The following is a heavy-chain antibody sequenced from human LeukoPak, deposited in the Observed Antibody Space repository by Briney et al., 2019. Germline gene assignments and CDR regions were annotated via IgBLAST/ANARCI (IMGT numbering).Heavy chain of an antibody. Sequence: PGGSLRLSCAASGFTFSSYWMHWVRQAPGKGLVWVSRINTDGSSTNYADSVKGRFTISRDNANNTLYLQMNSLRAEDTAVYYCARAYSSGWYGYWGQGTLVTVPS. V-gene: IGHV3-74*01. CDR3: ARAYSSGWYGY. CDR2: INTDGSST. J-gene: IGHJ4*02. D-gene: IGHD6-19*01. CDR1: GFTFSSYW.